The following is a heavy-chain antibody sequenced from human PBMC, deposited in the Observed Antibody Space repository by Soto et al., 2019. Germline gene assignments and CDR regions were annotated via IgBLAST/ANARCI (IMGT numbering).Heavy chain of an antibody. V-gene: IGHV3-66*01. Sequence: EVQLVESGGGLVQPGGSLRLSCAASGFTVSSNYMSWVRQAPGKGLEWVSVIYSGGSTYYADSVKGRFTISRDNSKNTLYLQMNSLRAEDTAVYYCAREIYSSSSLFSYYYYYMDVWGKGTTVTVSS. CDR3: AREIYSSSSLFSYYYYYMDV. CDR2: IYSGGST. CDR1: GFTVSSNY. J-gene: IGHJ6*03. D-gene: IGHD6-6*01.